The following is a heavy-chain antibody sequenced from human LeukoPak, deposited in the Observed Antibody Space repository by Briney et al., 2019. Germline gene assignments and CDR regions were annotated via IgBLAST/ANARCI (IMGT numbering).Heavy chain of an antibody. V-gene: IGHV3-21*01. D-gene: IGHD1-26*01. CDR3: ARDVGATYYVSDY. CDR1: GFTFSSYA. CDR2: ISSSSSYI. Sequence: GGSLRLSCAASGFTFSSYAMSWVRQAPGKGLEWVSSISSSSSYIYYADSVKGQFTISRDNAKNSLYLQMNSLRAEDTAVYYWARDVGATYYVSDYWGQGTLVTSPQ. J-gene: IGHJ4*02.